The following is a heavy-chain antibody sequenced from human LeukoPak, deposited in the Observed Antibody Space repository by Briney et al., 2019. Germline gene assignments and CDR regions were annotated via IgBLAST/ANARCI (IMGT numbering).Heavy chain of an antibody. V-gene: IGHV3-7*03. J-gene: IGHJ4*02. Sequence: GGSLRLSCAASGFTFSSYWMSWVRQAPGKGLELVANIKEDGSQKYYVDSVEGRFTLARDNAENSLYLQMNSLRAEDTAVYYCARGTGDSCKDWGLGTLVTVSS. D-gene: IGHD3-22*01. CDR3: ARGTGDSCKD. CDR1: GFTFSSYW. CDR2: IKEDGSQK.